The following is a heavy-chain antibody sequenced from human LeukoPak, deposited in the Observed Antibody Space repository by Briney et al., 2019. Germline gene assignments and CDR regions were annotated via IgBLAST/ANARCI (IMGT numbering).Heavy chain of an antibody. Sequence: ASVKVSCKISESKITELCMHWVRQAPGKGLEWMGGFDPEDGEALYAQQFQGRVTMTEDTSTDTGYMELSSLTSQDTAVYYCAGTNSGSLGHDAFDIWGQGTMVTVSS. D-gene: IGHD1-26*01. CDR2: FDPEDGEA. J-gene: IGHJ3*02. CDR3: AGTNSGSLGHDAFDI. CDR1: ESKITELC. V-gene: IGHV1-24*01.